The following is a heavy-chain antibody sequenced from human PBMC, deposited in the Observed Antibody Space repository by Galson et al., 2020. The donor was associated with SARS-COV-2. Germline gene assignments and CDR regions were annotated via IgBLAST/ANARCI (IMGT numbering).Heavy chain of an antibody. D-gene: IGHD3-3*02. CDR3: ASLALTAYHFDN. CDR1: GFSLNTHGVG. Sequence: SGPTLVKPTQTLTLTCTLSGFSLNTHGVGVGWVRQPPGEALEWLALIFWDDEKRYSPSLKSRLTITKDTSKNQVVLTMTKVTPVDTATYYCASLALTAYHFDNWGQGTLVTVSS. CDR2: IFWDDEK. J-gene: IGHJ4*02. V-gene: IGHV2-5*02.